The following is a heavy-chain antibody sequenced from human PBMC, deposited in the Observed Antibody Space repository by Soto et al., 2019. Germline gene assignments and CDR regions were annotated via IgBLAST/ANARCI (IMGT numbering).Heavy chain of an antibody. CDR1: GGNFSSYA. D-gene: IGHD3-10*01. CDR2: IIPIFGTA. V-gene: IGHV1-69*01. CDR3: ARDYYGSGSYYGAYYGMDV. J-gene: IGHJ6*02. Sequence: QVQLVQSGAEVKKPGSSVKVSCKASGGNFSSYAISWVRQAPGQGLEWMGGIIPIFGTANYAQKFQGRVTITADESTSTAYMELSSLRSEDTAVFYSARDYYGSGSYYGAYYGMDVWGQGTTVTVSS.